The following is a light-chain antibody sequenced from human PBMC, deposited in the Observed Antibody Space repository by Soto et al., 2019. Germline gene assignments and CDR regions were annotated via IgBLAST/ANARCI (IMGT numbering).Light chain of an antibody. J-gene: IGKJ2*01. CDR3: QQYGSSTYT. CDR2: GAS. V-gene: IGKV3-20*01. Sequence: EIVLTQSPGPVSLSPGERATLSCRSSQSVSRSYLAWYQLKPGQAPRLLIYGASSRATGIPDRFSGSGSGTDFTLTISRLEPEDFAVYYCQQYGSSTYTFGQGTKVDI. CDR1: QSVSRSY.